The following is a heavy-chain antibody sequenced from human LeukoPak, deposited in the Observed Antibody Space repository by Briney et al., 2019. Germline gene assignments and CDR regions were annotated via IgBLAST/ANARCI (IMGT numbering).Heavy chain of an antibody. Sequence: ASVKVSCKASGYAFTGYYMHWARQAPGQGLEWMGWINPNNGGTKYAQKFQGRVTMTRDTSISTAYVELSRLRSDDTAVYFCAKDLILGYSYGPGVIDHWGQGTLLTVSS. CDR1: GYAFTGYY. V-gene: IGHV1-2*02. CDR3: AKDLILGYSYGPGVIDH. D-gene: IGHD5-18*01. J-gene: IGHJ4*02. CDR2: INPNNGGT.